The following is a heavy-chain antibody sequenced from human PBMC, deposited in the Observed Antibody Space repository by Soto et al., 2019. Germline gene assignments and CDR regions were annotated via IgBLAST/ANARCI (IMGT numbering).Heavy chain of an antibody. D-gene: IGHD5-12*01. J-gene: IGHJ4*02. Sequence: GSGPTLVNPTETLTLTCTVSGFSLSRADVGVSWIRQPPGKALEWLAHIFSNDETVYSAPLESRLTIIKDTSKSQVVLIMTNMDPVDTATYYCARISRYGYDFDYWGQGTLVTVSS. V-gene: IGHV2-26*02. CDR3: ARISRYGYDFDY. CDR1: GFSLSRADVG. CDR2: IFSNDET.